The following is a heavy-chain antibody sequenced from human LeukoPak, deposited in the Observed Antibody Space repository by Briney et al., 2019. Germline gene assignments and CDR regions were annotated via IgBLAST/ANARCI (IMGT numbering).Heavy chain of an antibody. Sequence: GASVKVSCTASGFTFIDYYIHWVRQAPGHGLEWMGIINPSGGITTFAQKFQGGVTMTRDTSTSTVYMELSSLRFEDTAVYYCERANGGYFHYREYWGQGTLVTVSS. V-gene: IGHV1-46*01. J-gene: IGHJ4*02. CDR2: INPSGGIT. CDR1: GFTFIDYY. CDR3: ERANGGYFHYREY. D-gene: IGHD3-22*01.